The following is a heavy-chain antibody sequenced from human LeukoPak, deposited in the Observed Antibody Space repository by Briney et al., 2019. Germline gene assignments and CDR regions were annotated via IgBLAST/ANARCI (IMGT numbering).Heavy chain of an antibody. J-gene: IGHJ6*02. CDR2: IYYSGST. CDR3: ARAPYGDYGYYYYGMDV. D-gene: IGHD4-17*01. Sequence: SETLSLTCTVSGGSISSGDYSWSWIRQPPGKGLEWIGYIYYSGSTYYNPSLKSRVTISVDTSKNQFSLKLSSVTAADTAVYYCARAPYGDYGYYYYGMDVWGQGTTVTVSS. CDR1: GGSISSGDYS. V-gene: IGHV4-30-4*01.